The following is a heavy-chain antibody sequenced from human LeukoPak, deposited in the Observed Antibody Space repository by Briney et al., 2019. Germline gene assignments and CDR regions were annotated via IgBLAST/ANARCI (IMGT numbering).Heavy chain of an antibody. J-gene: IGHJ4*02. Sequence: PSETLSLTCTVSGGSISSYYWSWIRQPPGKGLEWIGYIYYSGSTNYNPSLKSRVTISVDTSKNQFSLKLSSVTAADTAVYYCARVGDSDYGLGLFDYWGQGTLVTVSS. CDR3: ARVGDSDYGLGLFDY. D-gene: IGHD4-17*01. V-gene: IGHV4-59*01. CDR2: IYYSGST. CDR1: GGSISSYY.